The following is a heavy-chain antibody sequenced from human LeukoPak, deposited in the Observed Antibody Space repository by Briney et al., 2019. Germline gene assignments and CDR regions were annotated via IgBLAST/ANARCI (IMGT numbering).Heavy chain of an antibody. V-gene: IGHV4-39*07. J-gene: IGHJ3*02. CDR2: IYYSGST. CDR1: GGSISSSSYY. D-gene: IGHD6-13*01. Sequence: SETLSLTCTVSGGSISSSSYYWGWIRQPPGKGLEWIGSIYYSGSTYYNPSLKSRVTISVDTSKNQFSLKLSSVTAADSAVYYCARVSSSDWYNERGAFDIWGQGTMVTVSS. CDR3: ARVSSSDWYNERGAFDI.